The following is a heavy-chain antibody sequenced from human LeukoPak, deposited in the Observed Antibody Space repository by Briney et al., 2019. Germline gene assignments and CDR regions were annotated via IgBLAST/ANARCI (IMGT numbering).Heavy chain of an antibody. V-gene: IGHV3-33*01. CDR2: IWYDGSNK. CDR1: GFTFNTYG. D-gene: IGHD5-18*01. CDR3: ARPLYSYGVLDY. Sequence: GGSLRLSCVASGFTFNTYGMHWVRQAPGKGLEWVAVIWYDGSNKYFADSVKGRFTISRHNSKNSLYLSMNCLRTQDTAMYYCARPLYSYGVLDYWGHGTLVSVSS. J-gene: IGHJ4*01.